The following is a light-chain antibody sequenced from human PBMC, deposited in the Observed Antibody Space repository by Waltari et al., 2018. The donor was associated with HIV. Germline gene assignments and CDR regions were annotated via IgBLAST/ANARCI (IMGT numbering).Light chain of an antibody. CDR3: AAWDDSLNGWV. Sequence: GTPGQRVTISCSGSSSNIGSNTVNWYHQLPGTAPKLLIYTNNQRPSGVPDRFSGSKSGTSASLAISGLQPEDEADYYCAAWDDSLNGWVFGGGTKLTVL. J-gene: IGLJ3*02. V-gene: IGLV1-44*01. CDR1: SSNIGSNT. CDR2: TNN.